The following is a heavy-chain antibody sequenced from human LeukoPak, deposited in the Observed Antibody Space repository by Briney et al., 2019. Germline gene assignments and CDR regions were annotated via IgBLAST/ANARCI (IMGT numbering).Heavy chain of an antibody. D-gene: IGHD3-9*01. CDR1: GYTFTSYG. CDR3: ARDRLDILTGYPLFDY. V-gene: IGHV1-18*01. Sequence: GASVKVSCKASGYTFTSYGISWVRQAPGQGLEWMGWISAYNGNTNYAQKLQGRVTMTTDTSTSTAYMELRSLRSDDTAVYYCARDRLDILTGYPLFDYWGQGTLVTVSS. CDR2: ISAYNGNT. J-gene: IGHJ4*02.